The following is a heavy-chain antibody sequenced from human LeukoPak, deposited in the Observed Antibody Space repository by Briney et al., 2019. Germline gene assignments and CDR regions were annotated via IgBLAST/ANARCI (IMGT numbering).Heavy chain of an antibody. V-gene: IGHV1-3*01. J-gene: IGHJ4*02. CDR3: ARGGGYSGYEVGDY. D-gene: IGHD5-12*01. Sequence: GASVKVSCKASGYTFTSYAMHWVRQAPGQRLEWMGWINAGNGNTKYSQKFQGRVTITRDTSASTAYMELSSLRSEDTAVYYCARGGGYSGYEVGDYWGQRTLVTVSS. CDR1: GYTFTSYA. CDR2: INAGNGNT.